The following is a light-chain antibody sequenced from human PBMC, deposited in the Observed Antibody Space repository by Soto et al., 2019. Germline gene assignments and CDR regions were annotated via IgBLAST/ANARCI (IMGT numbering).Light chain of an antibody. Sequence: IGLTQSPGTLSLSQGERATLSCRASQSVSSSYLAWYQQKPGQAPRLLIYGASNRATGIPDRFSGSGSGTDFTLTISSLEPEDVAVYYCQQRSNWPPVTFGPGTKVDIK. CDR2: GAS. J-gene: IGKJ3*01. V-gene: IGKV3D-20*02. CDR1: QSVSSSY. CDR3: QQRSNWPPVT.